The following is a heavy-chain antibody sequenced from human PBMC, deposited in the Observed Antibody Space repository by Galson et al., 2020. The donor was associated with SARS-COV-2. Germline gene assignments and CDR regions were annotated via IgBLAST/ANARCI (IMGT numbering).Heavy chain of an antibody. D-gene: IGHD3-16*02. Sequence: ASVKVSCKASGYTFTGYYMHWVRQAPGQGLEWMGRINPNSGGTNYAQKFQGRVTMTRDTSISTAYMELSRLRSDDTAVYYCAREELSLSQPLDYWGQGTLVTVSS. CDR3: AREELSLSQPLDY. V-gene: IGHV1-2*06. CDR2: INPNSGGT. CDR1: GYTFTGYY. J-gene: IGHJ4*02.